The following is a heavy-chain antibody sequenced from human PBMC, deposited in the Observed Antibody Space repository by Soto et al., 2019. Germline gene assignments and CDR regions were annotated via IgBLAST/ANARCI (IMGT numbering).Heavy chain of an antibody. D-gene: IGHD3-22*01. Sequence: QVQLVESGGGLVKPGGSLRLSCAASGFSFSDYYMNWIRQAPGEGLEWVSYISSGGSTIYYADSVKGRFTISRDNAKKSLYLHMNSLRPADTAVYYYASQWFPSWHWGQGTLVVVSS. CDR2: ISSGGSTI. CDR3: ASQWFPSWH. V-gene: IGHV3-11*01. J-gene: IGHJ4*02. CDR1: GFSFSDYY.